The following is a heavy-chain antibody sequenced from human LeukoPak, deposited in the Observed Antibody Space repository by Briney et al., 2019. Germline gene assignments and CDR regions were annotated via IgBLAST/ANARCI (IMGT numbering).Heavy chain of an antibody. CDR1: GGSISSGSYY. V-gene: IGHV4-61*02. CDR3: ASLYDSSGYLTGFDY. Sequence: SETLSLTCTVSGGSISSGSYYWSWIRQPAGKGLEWIGRIYTSGSTNYNPSLKSRVTISVDTSKNQFSLKLSSVTAADTAVYYCASLYDSSGYLTGFDYWGQGTLVTVSS. CDR2: IYTSGST. D-gene: IGHD3-22*01. J-gene: IGHJ4*02.